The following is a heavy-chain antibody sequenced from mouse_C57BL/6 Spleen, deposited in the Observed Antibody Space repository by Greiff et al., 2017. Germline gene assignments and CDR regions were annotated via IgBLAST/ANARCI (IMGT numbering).Heavy chain of an antibody. D-gene: IGHD4-1*01. V-gene: IGHV2-9-1*01. CDR1: GFSLTSYA. CDR2: IWTGGGT. CDR3: ARNLGTGPFYWYFDV. J-gene: IGHJ1*03. Sequence: VKLVESGPGLVAPSQSLSITCTVSGFSLTSYAISWVRQPPGKGLEWLGVIWTGGGTNYNSALKSRLSISKDNSKSQVFLKMNSLQTDDTARYYCARNLGTGPFYWYFDVWGTGTTVTVSS.